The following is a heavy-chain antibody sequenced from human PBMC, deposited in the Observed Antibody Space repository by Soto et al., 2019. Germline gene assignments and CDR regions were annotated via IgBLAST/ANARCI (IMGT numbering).Heavy chain of an antibody. J-gene: IGHJ6*01. D-gene: IGHD4-17*01. CDR3: WTCFGDSYYSTGRAV. CDR2: INPGDSDT. V-gene: IGHV5-51*01. CDR1: GFSFSEYK. Sequence: PGESLKISCEGSGFSFSEYKIGWVRQMPGKGLEWMGIINPGDSDTRYSPSFQGQVTISADKSISTAYLQWSTLKASDTATYYLWTCFGDSYYSTGRAVWGKGRTVTVSS.